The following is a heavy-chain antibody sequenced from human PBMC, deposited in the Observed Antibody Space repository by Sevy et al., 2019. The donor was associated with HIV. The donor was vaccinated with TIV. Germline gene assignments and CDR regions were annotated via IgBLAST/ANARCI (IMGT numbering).Heavy chain of an antibody. CDR1: GDSMSNGGYY. V-gene: IGHV4-39*01. D-gene: IGHD5-12*01. Sequence: SETLSLTCTVSGDSMSNGGYYWGWIRQPPGKGPEWIGSIYYSGSTYYNPSLMSRVTISVDTSRNQFSLKLSSVTAADTAVYYCARPQYGGSHLLFDYWGQGTLVTVSS. J-gene: IGHJ4*02. CDR2: IYYSGST. CDR3: ARPQYGGSHLLFDY.